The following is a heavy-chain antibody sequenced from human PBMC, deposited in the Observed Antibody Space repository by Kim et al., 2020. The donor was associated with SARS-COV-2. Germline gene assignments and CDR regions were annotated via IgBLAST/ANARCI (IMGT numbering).Heavy chain of an antibody. D-gene: IGHD1-26*01. CDR3: ARAAKSTSGLDY. Sequence: AYAQDFKGRVVFSLDTSVNTAYLKINTLKTEDTGVYYCARAAKSTSGLDYWGQGALVTVSS. J-gene: IGHJ4*02. V-gene: IGHV7-4-1*02.